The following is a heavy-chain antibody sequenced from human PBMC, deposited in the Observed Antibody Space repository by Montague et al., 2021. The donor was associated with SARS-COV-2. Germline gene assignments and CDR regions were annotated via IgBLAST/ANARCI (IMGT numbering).Heavy chain of an antibody. CDR1: GFTFSSYE. V-gene: IGHV3-48*03. D-gene: IGHD3-10*01. CDR2: NSSSGSTL. CDR3: AREEDSYGSGTLDY. J-gene: IGHJ4*02. Sequence: SLRLSCAASGFTFSSYEMNWVRQAPGKGLEWVSYNSSSGSTLYHADSVRGRFTISRDNARDSVYLQMNSLRAEDTAVYYCAREEDSYGSGTLDYWGQGTLVTVSS.